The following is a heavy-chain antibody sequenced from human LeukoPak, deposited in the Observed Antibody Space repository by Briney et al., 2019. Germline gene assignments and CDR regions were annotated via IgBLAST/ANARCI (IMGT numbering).Heavy chain of an antibody. CDR1: GDSFTGHY. CDR2: ISYIGST. V-gene: IGHV4-59*11. CDR3: ARDLVTVTKGFDI. Sequence: SETLSLTCVVSGDSFTGHYWTWIRQSPGKGLEWIGYISYIGSTNYNPSLKSRVTISIDTSKNQSSLKLRSVTAADTAVYYCARDLVTVTKGFDIWGQGTMVSVSS. J-gene: IGHJ3*02. D-gene: IGHD4-17*01.